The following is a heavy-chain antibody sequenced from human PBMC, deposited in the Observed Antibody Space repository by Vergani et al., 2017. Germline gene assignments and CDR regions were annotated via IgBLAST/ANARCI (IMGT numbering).Heavy chain of an antibody. V-gene: IGHV3-30-3*01. CDR3: ARGEGVRGAGYGMDV. D-gene: IGHD3-10*01. CDR1: GFTFSSYA. Sequence: QVQLVESGGGVVQPGRSLRLSCAASGFTFSSYAMHWVRQAPGKGLEWVAVISYDGSNKYYADSVKGRFTISRDNSKNTLYRQMNSLRAEDTGVYYCARGEGVRGAGYGMDVWGQGTTVTVSS. J-gene: IGHJ6*02. CDR2: ISYDGSNK.